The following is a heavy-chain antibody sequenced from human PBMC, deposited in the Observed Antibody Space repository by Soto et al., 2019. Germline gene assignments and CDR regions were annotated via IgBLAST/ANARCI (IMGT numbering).Heavy chain of an antibody. D-gene: IGHD2-2*01. CDR3: ARVTLVVPAAFDY. CDR1: GYTFTSYG. CDR2: ISAYNGNT. Sequence: GASVKVSCKASGYTFTSYGISWVRQAPGQGLEWMGWISAYNGNTNYAQKLQGRVTITADESTSTAYMELSSLRSEDTAVYYCARVTLVVPAAFDYWGQGTLVTVSS. V-gene: IGHV1-18*01. J-gene: IGHJ4*02.